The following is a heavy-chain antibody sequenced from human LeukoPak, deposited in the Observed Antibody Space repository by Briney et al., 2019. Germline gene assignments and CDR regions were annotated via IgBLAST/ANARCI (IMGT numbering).Heavy chain of an antibody. J-gene: IGHJ4*02. D-gene: IGHD3-16*02. V-gene: IGHV1-18*04. Sequence: ASVKVSCKASGYTFTGYYMHWVRQAPGQGLEWMGWISAYNGNTNYAQKLQGRVTMTTDTSTSTAYMELRSLRSDDTAVYYCARDTPITFGGVIVYFDYWGQGTLVTVSS. CDR2: ISAYNGNT. CDR3: ARDTPITFGGVIVYFDY. CDR1: GYTFTGYY.